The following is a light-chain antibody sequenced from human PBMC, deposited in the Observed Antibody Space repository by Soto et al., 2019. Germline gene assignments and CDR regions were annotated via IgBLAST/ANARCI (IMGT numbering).Light chain of an antibody. J-gene: IGKJ4*01. CDR1: QSVSSN. CDR3: QQYNNWPPLT. Sequence: EIVMTQSPATLSVSPGERATLSCRANQSVSSNLAWYQQKPGQAPRLLIYGASTRATGIPARFSGSGSGTEFTLTISSLQSEDFAFYYCQQYNNWPPLTFGGGTKVEIK. V-gene: IGKV3D-15*01. CDR2: GAS.